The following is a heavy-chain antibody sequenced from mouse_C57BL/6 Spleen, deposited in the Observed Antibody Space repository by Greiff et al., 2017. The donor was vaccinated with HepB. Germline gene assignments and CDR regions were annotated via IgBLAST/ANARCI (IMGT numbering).Heavy chain of an antibody. CDR3: ASMELWYHGAMDY. Sequence: QVQLQQSGAELVRPGASVKLSCKASGYTFTDYYINWVKQRPGQGLEWIARIYPGSGNTYYNEKFKGKATLTAEKSSSTAYMQLSSLTSEDSAVYFCASMELWYHGAMDYWGQGTSVTVSS. CDR1: GYTFTDYY. CDR2: IYPGSGNT. V-gene: IGHV1-76*01. J-gene: IGHJ4*01. D-gene: IGHD2-1*01.